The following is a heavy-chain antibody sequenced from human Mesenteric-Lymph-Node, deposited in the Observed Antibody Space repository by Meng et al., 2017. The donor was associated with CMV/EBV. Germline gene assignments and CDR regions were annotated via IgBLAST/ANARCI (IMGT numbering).Heavy chain of an antibody. V-gene: IGHV3-23*01. CDR1: GFTFSSYA. CDR2: ISGGGGSA. Sequence: GGSLRLSCAASGFTFSSYAMSWVRQPPGKGLEWVSAISGGGGSAYYSDSVKGRFTISRDNSKNTLYLQMNSLRAEDTAVYYCASSTTVTTNYYGMDVWGQGTTVTVSS. J-gene: IGHJ6*02. CDR3: ASSTTVTTNYYGMDV. D-gene: IGHD4-11*01.